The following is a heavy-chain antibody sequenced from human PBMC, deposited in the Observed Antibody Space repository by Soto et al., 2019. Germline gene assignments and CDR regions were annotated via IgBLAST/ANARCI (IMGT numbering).Heavy chain of an antibody. Sequence: PGGSLRLSCAASGFDFSTFGMNWVRQAPGKGLEWVSFLSPSYPYTSYADSVKGRFTISGDNAKNSVSLQMNSLRADDTGVYYCARDTGDRSGYYYYHFYGMDVWGQGTTVTVSS. CDR3: ARDTGDRSGYYYYHFYGMDV. J-gene: IGHJ6*02. CDR1: GFDFSTFG. D-gene: IGHD3-22*01. CDR2: LSPSYPYT. V-gene: IGHV3-21*03.